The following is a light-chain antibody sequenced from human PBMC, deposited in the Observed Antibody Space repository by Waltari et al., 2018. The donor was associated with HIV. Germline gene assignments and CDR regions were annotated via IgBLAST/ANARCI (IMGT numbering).Light chain of an antibody. CDR1: SITPSY. V-gene: IGLV3-19*01. CDR3: SSRYTSGNGVI. J-gene: IGLJ2*01. Sequence: SSELAQDPAVSVALGQTVRISCRGDSITPSYAFWYRQKAGQAPSLGIYDGNKRPSGIPGRFSGSTSGSAASLTITGAHSGDEGDYYCSSRYTSGNGVIFGGGTRLTVL. CDR2: DGN.